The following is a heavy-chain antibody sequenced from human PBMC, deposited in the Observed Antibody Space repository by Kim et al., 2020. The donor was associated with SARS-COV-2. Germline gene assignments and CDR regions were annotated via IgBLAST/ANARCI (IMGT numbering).Heavy chain of an antibody. CDR3: ARSVETTMVSFAK. Sequence: GGSLRLSCAASGFSFSGYSVMNWVRQAPGKGLEWVSSINIRSSYTYYADSVKGRFTMSTDNARNSLFLQMNSLRAEDTAVYYCARSVETTMVSFAKWCQG. CDR2: INIRSSYT. J-gene: IGHJ4*02. D-gene: IGHD5-18*01. CDR1: GFSFSGYSV. V-gene: IGHV3-21*06.